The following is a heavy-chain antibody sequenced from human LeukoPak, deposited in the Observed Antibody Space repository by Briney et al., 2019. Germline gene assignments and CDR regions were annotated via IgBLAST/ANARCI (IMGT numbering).Heavy chain of an antibody. CDR3: ARGPGDYFDF. Sequence: GGSLRLSCAASGFTVSSNYMSWVRQAPGKGLEWVSVIYSGGSTYYADSVKGQFTVSRHNSKNTLYLQMNSLRAEDTAVYYCARGPGDYFDFWGQGTLVTVSS. V-gene: IGHV3-53*01. J-gene: IGHJ4*02. CDR2: IYSGGST. D-gene: IGHD1-14*01. CDR1: GFTVSSNY.